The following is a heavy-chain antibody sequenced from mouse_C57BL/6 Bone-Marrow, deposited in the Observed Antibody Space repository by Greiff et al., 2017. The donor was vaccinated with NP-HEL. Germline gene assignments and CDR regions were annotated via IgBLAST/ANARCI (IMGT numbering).Heavy chain of an antibody. CDR3: ARTYYRRYWYFDV. CDR2: IDPSDSYT. D-gene: IGHD2-14*01. V-gene: IGHV1-50*01. J-gene: IGHJ1*03. CDR1: GYTFTSYW. Sequence: VKLQQPGAELVKPGASVKLSCKASGYTFTSYWMQWVKQRPGQGLEWIGEIDPSDSYTNYNQKFKGKATLTVDTSSSTAYMQLSSLTSEDSAVYYCARTYYRRYWYFDVWGTGTTVTVSS.